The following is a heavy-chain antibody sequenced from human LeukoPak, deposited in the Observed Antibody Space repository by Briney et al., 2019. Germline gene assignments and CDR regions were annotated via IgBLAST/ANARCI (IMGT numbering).Heavy chain of an antibody. CDR3: AKDARYSYGPFDY. V-gene: IGHV3-30*02. J-gene: IGHJ4*02. CDR1: GFTVSGDY. D-gene: IGHD5-18*01. CDR2: IRYDGSNK. Sequence: PGGSLRLSCAVSGFTVSGDYMNWVRQAPGKGPEWVAFIRYDGSNKYYADSVKGRFTISRDNSKNTLYLQMNSLRAEDTAVYYCAKDARYSYGPFDYWGQGTLVTVSS.